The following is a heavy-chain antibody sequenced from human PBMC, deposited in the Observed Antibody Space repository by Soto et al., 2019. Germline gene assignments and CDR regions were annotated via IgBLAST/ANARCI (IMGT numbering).Heavy chain of an antibody. CDR1: GGTLRSHA. J-gene: IGHJ6*02. D-gene: IGHD2-21*01. CDR3: AGKVKIPLCHGIDV. Sequence: VQLVQSGAEVKKPGSSVRVSCKASGGTLRSHAINWVRQATGQALEWMGGIIPIFGSPNYAQKFPGRVRIIADETSTTASMEACMPRSEATAVSCRAGKVKIPLCHGIDVWGQGTTGSVSS. CDR2: IIPIFGSP. V-gene: IGHV1-69*01.